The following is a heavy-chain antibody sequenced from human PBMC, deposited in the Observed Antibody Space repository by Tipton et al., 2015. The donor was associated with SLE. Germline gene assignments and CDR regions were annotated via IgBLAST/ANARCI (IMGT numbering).Heavy chain of an antibody. CDR2: INTSGST. CDR3: ARRSWSSGWPRGQYFQH. V-gene: IGHV4-61*02. CDR1: GGSISSGSYY. D-gene: IGHD6-19*01. Sequence: LRLSCTVSGGSISSGSYYWSWIRQPAGKGLEWIGRINTSGSTNYNPSLKSRVTISVDTSKNQFSLKLSSVTAADTAVYYCARRSWSSGWPRGQYFQHWGQGTLVTVSS. J-gene: IGHJ1*01.